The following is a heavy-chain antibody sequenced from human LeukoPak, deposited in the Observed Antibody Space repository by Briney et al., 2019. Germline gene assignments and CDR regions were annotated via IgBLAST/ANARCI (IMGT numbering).Heavy chain of an antibody. D-gene: IGHD3-10*01. CDR2: IRYDGSNK. CDR3: AKDSHYYGSGSYPYFDY. J-gene: IGHJ4*02. Sequence: GGSLRLSCAASGFTFSSYGMHWVRQAPGKGLEWVAFIRYDGSNKYYADSVKGRFTISRDNSKNTLYLQMNSLRAEDTAAYYCAKDSHYYGSGSYPYFDYWGQGTLVTVSS. CDR1: GFTFSSYG. V-gene: IGHV3-30*02.